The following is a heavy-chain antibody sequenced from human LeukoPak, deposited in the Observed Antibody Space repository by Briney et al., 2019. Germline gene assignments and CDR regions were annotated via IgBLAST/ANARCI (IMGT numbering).Heavy chain of an antibody. D-gene: IGHD2-2*01. CDR3: AEVVPNPDAFRI. Sequence: SETLSLTCAVSGYSISSGYNWGWIRQPLGKGLEWIGSFYHSGSTYYNASLKSRVTITVDTSKNQFSLKLSSVTAADTAVYYCAEVVPNPDAFRIWGQGTVVTVSS. J-gene: IGHJ3*02. CDR2: FYHSGST. CDR1: GYSISSGYN. V-gene: IGHV4-38-2*01.